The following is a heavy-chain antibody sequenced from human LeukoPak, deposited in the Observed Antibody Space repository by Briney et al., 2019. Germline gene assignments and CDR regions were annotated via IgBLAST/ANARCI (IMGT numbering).Heavy chain of an antibody. CDR3: ARDLTNYYGSGSYFPYFDY. Sequence: AGRSLKLSCAASGFTFSSYAMHWVRQAPGKGLEWVAVISYDGSNKYYADSVKGRFTISRDNSKNTLYLQMNSLRAEDTAVYYCARDLTNYYGSGSYFPYFDYWGQGTLVTVSS. CDR1: GFTFSSYA. CDR2: ISYDGSNK. V-gene: IGHV3-30-3*01. D-gene: IGHD3-10*01. J-gene: IGHJ4*02.